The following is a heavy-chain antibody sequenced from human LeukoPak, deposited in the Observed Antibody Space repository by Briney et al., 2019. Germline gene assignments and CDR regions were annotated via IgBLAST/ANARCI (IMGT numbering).Heavy chain of an antibody. CDR1: GFTFSSYE. Sequence: GGSLRLSCAASGFTFSSYEMNWVRQAPGKGLEWVSYISSSGSTIYYADSVKGRFTISRDNAKNSLYLQMNSLRAEDTAVYYCARDYSSGWYANMDVWGKGTTVTVSS. J-gene: IGHJ6*03. CDR3: ARDYSSGWYANMDV. V-gene: IGHV3-48*03. CDR2: ISSSGSTI. D-gene: IGHD6-19*01.